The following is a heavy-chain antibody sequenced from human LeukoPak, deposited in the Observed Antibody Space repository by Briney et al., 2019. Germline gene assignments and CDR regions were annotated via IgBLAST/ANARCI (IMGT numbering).Heavy chain of an antibody. CDR3: ARRDRSGYYYYYMDV. CDR2: IYYSGST. D-gene: IGHD3-10*01. J-gene: IGHJ6*03. Sequence: SETLSLTCTVSSGSISSYYWSWIRQPPGKGLEWIGYIYYSGSTNYNPSLKSRVTISVDTSKNQFSLKLSSVTAADTAVYYCARRDRSGYYYYYMDVWGKGTTVTVSS. CDR1: SGSISSYY. V-gene: IGHV4-59*01.